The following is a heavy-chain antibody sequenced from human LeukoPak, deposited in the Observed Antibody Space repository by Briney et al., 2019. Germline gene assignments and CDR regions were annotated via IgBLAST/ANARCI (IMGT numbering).Heavy chain of an antibody. CDR3: TRVMITFGGVIDPYYYYGMDV. J-gene: IGHJ6*02. CDR2: NSYTGNT. D-gene: IGHD3-16*02. V-gene: IGHV4-59*01. CDR1: GGSINSYY. Sequence: PSETLSLTCTVSGGSINSYYWSWIRQPPGKGLEWIGYNSYTGNTNYNPSLKSRVTMSVDTSKNQISLKLSSVTAADTAVYYCTRVMITFGGVIDPYYYYGMDVWGQGTTVTVSS.